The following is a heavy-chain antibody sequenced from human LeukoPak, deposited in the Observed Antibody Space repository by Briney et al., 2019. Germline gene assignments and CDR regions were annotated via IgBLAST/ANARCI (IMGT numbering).Heavy chain of an antibody. D-gene: IGHD3-10*01. J-gene: IGHJ4*02. CDR2: IYYSGST. CDR3: ARDQLLWFGESYFDY. Sequence: SETLSLTCTVSGGSINSYYWSWIRQPPGKGLEWIGYIYYSGSTNYNPSLKSRVTISVDTSKNQFSLKLSSVTAADTAVYYCARDQLLWFGESYFDYWGQGTLVTVSS. V-gene: IGHV4-59*12. CDR1: GGSINSYY.